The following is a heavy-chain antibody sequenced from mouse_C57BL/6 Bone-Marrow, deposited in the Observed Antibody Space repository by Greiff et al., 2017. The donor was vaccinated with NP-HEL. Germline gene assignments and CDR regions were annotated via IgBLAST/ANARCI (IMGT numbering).Heavy chain of an antibody. J-gene: IGHJ1*03. CDR2: IYPRDGST. CDR3: ERGRPRSRRGYWYCDV. CDR1: GYTFTSYD. Sequence: QVHVKQSGPELVKPGASVKLSCKASGYTFTSYDINWVKQRPGQGLEWIGWIYPRDGSTKYNEKFKGKATLTVDTSSSTAYMELHSLTSEDSAVYFWERGRPRSRRGYWYCDVWGTGTTVTVSS. V-gene: IGHV1-85*01.